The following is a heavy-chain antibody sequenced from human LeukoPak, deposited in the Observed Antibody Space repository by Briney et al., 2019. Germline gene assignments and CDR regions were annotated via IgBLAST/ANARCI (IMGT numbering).Heavy chain of an antibody. J-gene: IGHJ4*02. D-gene: IGHD6-13*01. V-gene: IGHV4-59*01. CDR1: GGSISNYY. CDR2: IYYSGST. Sequence: PSETLSLTCTVSGGSISNYYWSWIRQPPGKGLEWIGYIYYSGSTNYNPSLKSRVTISVDTSKNQFSLKLSSVTAADTAVYYCARREAEYDYWGQGTLVTVSS. CDR3: ARREAEYDY.